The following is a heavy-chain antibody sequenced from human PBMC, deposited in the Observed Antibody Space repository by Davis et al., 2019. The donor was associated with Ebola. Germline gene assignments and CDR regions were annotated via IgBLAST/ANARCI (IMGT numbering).Heavy chain of an antibody. Sequence: MPSETLSLTCAVSGGSISSSNWWSWVRQPPGKGLEWLGEIYHSGRTNYNPSLKSRVTISVDTSKNQFPLKLSSVTAADTAVYYWARRNGVRGLTAGYYYGMDVWGQGTTVTVSS. D-gene: IGHD3-10*01. CDR1: GGSISSSNW. CDR2: IYHSGRT. CDR3: ARRNGVRGLTAGYYYGMDV. J-gene: IGHJ6*02. V-gene: IGHV4-4*02.